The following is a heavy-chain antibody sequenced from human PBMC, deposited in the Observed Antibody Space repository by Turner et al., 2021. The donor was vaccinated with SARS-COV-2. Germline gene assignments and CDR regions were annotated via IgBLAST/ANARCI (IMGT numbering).Heavy chain of an antibody. CDR2: ISPDGTIT. J-gene: IGHJ4*02. Sequence: EVQLVQSGGGLVQPGGSLSLSCAAPGFTFSTYWMHWVRQAPGEGLVWVSRISPDGTITTHADSVKGRFTISRDNAKNTLYLQMNSLRAEDTAVYYCVRDKDSSDYYYWGQGTLVTVYS. CDR1: GFTFSTYW. CDR3: VRDKDSSDYYY. D-gene: IGHD3-22*01. V-gene: IGHV3-74*01.